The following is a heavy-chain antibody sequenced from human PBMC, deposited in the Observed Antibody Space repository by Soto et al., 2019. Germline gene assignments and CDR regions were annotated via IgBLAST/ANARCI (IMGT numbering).Heavy chain of an antibody. V-gene: IGHV3-7*05. J-gene: IGHJ4*02. CDR3: ARDVGSH. D-gene: IGHD3-10*01. Sequence: EVQVVESGGGLVQPGGSLRLSCGASGFTFSRDWMTWVRQAPGKGLEWVANINEDGSETYYVDSVKGRFTISRDNAKNSLDLQMICLRAEDTAVYYCARDVGSHWGQGTLVTVSS. CDR1: GFTFSRDW. CDR2: INEDGSET.